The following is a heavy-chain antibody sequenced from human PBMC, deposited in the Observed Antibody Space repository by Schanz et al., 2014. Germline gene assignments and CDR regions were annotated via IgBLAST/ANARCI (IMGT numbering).Heavy chain of an antibody. D-gene: IGHD3-22*01. CDR1: GLLFSYYY. J-gene: IGHJ4*02. Sequence: EVPLVESGGGLVRPGGSLRLSCAASGLLFSYYYMSGVRQAPGKGLEWVANIGDDGADKYYLDSVRGRFTISRDNTKNFLHLEMNNLRAEDTAVYYCAKQHGVIQQVSDYWGQGTLVTVSS. CDR3: AKQHGVIQQVSDY. CDR2: IGDDGADK. V-gene: IGHV3-7*03.